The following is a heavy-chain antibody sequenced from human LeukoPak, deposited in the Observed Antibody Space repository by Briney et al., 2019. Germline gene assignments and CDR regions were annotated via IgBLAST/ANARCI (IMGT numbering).Heavy chain of an antibody. D-gene: IGHD3-22*01. J-gene: IGHJ4*02. Sequence: ASVKVSCKASGYTFTGYYMHWVRQAPGQGLEWMGWINPNSGGTNYAQKFQGWVTMTRDTSISTAYMELSRLRSDDTAMYYCARDLWDSSGYYDYWGQGTLVTVSS. V-gene: IGHV1-2*04. CDR3: ARDLWDSSGYYDY. CDR1: GYTFTGYY. CDR2: INPNSGGT.